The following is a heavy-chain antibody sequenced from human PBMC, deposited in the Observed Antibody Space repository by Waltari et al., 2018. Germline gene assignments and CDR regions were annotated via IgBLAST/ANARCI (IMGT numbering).Heavy chain of an antibody. CDR3: ARVRGNWNTWYFDL. CDR2: IIPIFGTT. Sequence: QVQLVQSGAEVKKPGSSVKVSCKASGGTFSTYAVSWVRQAPGQGLEGIGGIIPIFGTTNYAQGFAVRVTITADESTSTAYMELSSLRSEDTAVYYCARVRGNWNTWYFDLWGRGTLVTVSS. V-gene: IGHV1-69*01. D-gene: IGHD1-20*01. CDR1: GGTFSTYA. J-gene: IGHJ2*01.